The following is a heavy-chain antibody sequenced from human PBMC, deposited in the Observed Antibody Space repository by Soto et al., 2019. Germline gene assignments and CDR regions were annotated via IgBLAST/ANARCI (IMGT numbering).Heavy chain of an antibody. V-gene: IGHV3-30*04. D-gene: IGHD3-3*01. Sequence: GVSLRLSCAASGFTFSRHAIHWVRLTLGRGLEWVLAISRDGSYIYYTDSVKGRFTVSRDNSKNTVFVQMNRLIPDDTALYFCARTRNGGVADSFDSWGQGTRVTVSS. J-gene: IGHJ5*01. CDR2: ISRDGSYI. CDR1: GFTFSRHA. CDR3: ARTRNGGVADSFDS.